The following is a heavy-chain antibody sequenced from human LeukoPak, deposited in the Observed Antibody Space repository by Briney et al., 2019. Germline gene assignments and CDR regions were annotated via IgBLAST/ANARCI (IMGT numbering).Heavy chain of an antibody. V-gene: IGHV4-59*01. CDR1: GGSISSYY. Sequence: SETLSLTCTVSGGSISSYYWSWIRQPPGKGLEWIGYIYYSGSTNYNPSLKSRVTISVDTSKNQFSLKLSSVTAADTAVYYCAREFSPYWGQGTLVTVSS. CDR3: AREFSPY. CDR2: IYYSGST. J-gene: IGHJ4*02.